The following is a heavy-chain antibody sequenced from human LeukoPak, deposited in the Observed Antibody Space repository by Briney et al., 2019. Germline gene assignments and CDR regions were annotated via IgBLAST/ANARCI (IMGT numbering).Heavy chain of an antibody. Sequence: GGSLRLSCAASGFIFSSYEMNWVRQAPGKGLEWVSAISGSGGSTYYADSVKGRFTISRDNSKNTLYLQMNSLRAEDTAVYYCAKDMGKYYRDWFDPWGQGTLVTVSS. CDR1: GFIFSSYE. D-gene: IGHD1-14*01. CDR3: AKDMGKYYRDWFDP. J-gene: IGHJ5*02. CDR2: ISGSGGST. V-gene: IGHV3-23*01.